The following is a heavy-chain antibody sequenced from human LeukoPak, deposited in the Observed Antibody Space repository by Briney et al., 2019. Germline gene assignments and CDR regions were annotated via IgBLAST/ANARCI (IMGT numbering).Heavy chain of an antibody. Sequence: SVKVSCKASGGTFSSYAISWVRQAPGHGLELVGALTPIFGTPNYVEKFQGRVTISADESTSTVYMELSSLTSEDTAVYYCARRFSSSSYYVAFHIWGQGTLVTVSS. V-gene: IGHV1-69*01. CDR2: LTPIFGTP. D-gene: IGHD6-6*01. CDR1: GGTFSSYA. J-gene: IGHJ3*02. CDR3: ARRFSSSSYYVAFHI.